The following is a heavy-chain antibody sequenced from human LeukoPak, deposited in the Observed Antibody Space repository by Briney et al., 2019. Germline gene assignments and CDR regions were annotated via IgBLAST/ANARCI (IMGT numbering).Heavy chain of an antibody. CDR3: ARGYYDFWSGYSPADY. J-gene: IGHJ4*02. D-gene: IGHD3-3*01. CDR2: IYSGGST. Sequence: PGGSLRLSCAASGFAVSSNYRSWVRQAPGKGLEWVSVIYSGGSTYYADSVKGRFTISRDNSKNTLYLQMNSLRAEDTAVYYCARGYYDFWSGYSPADYWGQGTLVTVSS. V-gene: IGHV3-53*01. CDR1: GFAVSSNY.